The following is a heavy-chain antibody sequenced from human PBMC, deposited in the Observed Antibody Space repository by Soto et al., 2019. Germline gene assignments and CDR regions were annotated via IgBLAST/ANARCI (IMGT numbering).Heavy chain of an antibody. CDR1: CGSFSVYY. J-gene: IGHJ5*02. V-gene: IGHV4-34*01. D-gene: IGHD3-10*01. Sequence: LSLTFSFYCGSFSVYYCVFIRHPPGNGREWIGEINHSGSTNYNPSLKSRVTISVDTSKNQFSLKLSSVTAADTAVYYCERGLLLWFGELFRYNWLDHWGQGTMVTVSS. CDR3: ERGLLLWFGELFRYNWLDH. CDR2: INHSGST.